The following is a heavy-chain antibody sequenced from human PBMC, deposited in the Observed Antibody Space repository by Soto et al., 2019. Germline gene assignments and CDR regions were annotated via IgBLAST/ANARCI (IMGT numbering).Heavy chain of an antibody. CDR2: IYHSGST. CDR1: GGSISSYY. V-gene: IGHV4-59*12. D-gene: IGHD2-8*02. CDR3: ARDKITGLFDY. Sequence: PSETLSLTCTVSGGSISSYYWSWIRQPPGKGLECIGYIYHSGSTYYNPSLKSRVTISVDTSKNQFSLKLTSVTAADTAVYYCARDKITGLFDYWGQGTLVTVSS. J-gene: IGHJ4*02.